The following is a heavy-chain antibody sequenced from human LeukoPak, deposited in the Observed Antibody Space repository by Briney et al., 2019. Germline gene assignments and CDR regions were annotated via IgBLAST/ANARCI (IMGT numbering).Heavy chain of an antibody. Sequence: GGSLRLSCGASGFSFSSYWMHWVRQAPGKGLMWVSRVNNDGSSTTYADSVEGRFTTSRDNARNTLYLQMNSLRAEDTAVYYCARSSYPYYFDYWGQGTLVTVSS. J-gene: IGHJ4*02. CDR2: VNNDGSST. CDR3: ARSSYPYYFDY. CDR1: GFSFSSYW. V-gene: IGHV3-74*01. D-gene: IGHD6-19*01.